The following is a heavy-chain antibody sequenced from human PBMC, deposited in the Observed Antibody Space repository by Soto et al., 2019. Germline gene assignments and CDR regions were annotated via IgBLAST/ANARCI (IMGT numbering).Heavy chain of an antibody. V-gene: IGHV1-24*01. D-gene: IGHD3-16*01. J-gene: IGHJ6*02. CDR1: GDTHTGIS. CDR3: AREGVRGMDV. Sequence: ASAKVSSKDSGDTHTGISMHWLRQAPGKGLEWMGGFDPEDGETIYAQKFQGRVTMTRNTPISTAYMELSSLRSEDTAVYYCAREGVRGMDVWGQGTTVTVSS. CDR2: FDPEDGET.